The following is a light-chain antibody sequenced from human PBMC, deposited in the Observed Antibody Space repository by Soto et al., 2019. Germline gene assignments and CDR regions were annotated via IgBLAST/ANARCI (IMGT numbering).Light chain of an antibody. V-gene: IGKV3-15*01. CDR1: QSVSSN. Sequence: EIVMTQSPATLSVSPGEGATLSCRASQSVSSNLAWYQQKHGQAPRLLIYHASTWATGIPARFDGSGSGTEFTLTISSLQSEDFAVYYCQQYNKWPLTFGGGTRVEIK. CDR3: QQYNKWPLT. J-gene: IGKJ4*01. CDR2: HAS.